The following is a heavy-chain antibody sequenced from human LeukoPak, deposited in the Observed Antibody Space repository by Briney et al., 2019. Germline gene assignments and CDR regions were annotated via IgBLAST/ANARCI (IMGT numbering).Heavy chain of an antibody. V-gene: IGHV1-8*01. D-gene: IGHD6-19*01. CDR3: ARDKDMAVPGY. CDR2: MNPNSGDT. J-gene: IGHJ4*02. Sequence: ASVKVSCKASGYTFTSYDINWVRQATGQGLEWMGRMNPNSGDTDFEQKFQGRLTMTRSTSISTAYMELSSLRSEDTAVYYCARDKDMAVPGYWGQGTLVTVSS. CDR1: GYTFTSYD.